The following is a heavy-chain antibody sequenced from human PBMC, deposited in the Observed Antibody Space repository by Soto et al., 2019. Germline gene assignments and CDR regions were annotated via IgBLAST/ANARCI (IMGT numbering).Heavy chain of an antibody. J-gene: IGHJ4*02. D-gene: IGHD5-12*01. CDR2: IKQDGSEK. CDR3: ARDNQDSGYDPTYFDY. V-gene: IGHV3-7*01. Sequence: GGSLRLSCAASGFTFSSYWMSWVRQAPGKGLEWVANIKQDGSEKYYVDSVKGRFTISRDNAKNSLYLQMNSLRAEDTAVYYCARDNQDSGYDPTYFDYWGQGTLVTVSS. CDR1: GFTFSSYW.